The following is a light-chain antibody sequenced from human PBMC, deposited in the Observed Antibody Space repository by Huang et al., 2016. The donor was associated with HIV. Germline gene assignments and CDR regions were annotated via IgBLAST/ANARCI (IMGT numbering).Light chain of an antibody. Sequence: EILLTQSPVTLSWSPGDRATLSCRASQSIGTYLAWYQQKSGQAPRRLIYDVSNRAAGVPARFSASGSETDFTLTIASLDPDDFAIYHCQQRSKWPLTFGGGTKVEMK. CDR3: QQRSKWPLT. CDR1: QSIGTY. V-gene: IGKV3-11*01. CDR2: DVS. J-gene: IGKJ4*01.